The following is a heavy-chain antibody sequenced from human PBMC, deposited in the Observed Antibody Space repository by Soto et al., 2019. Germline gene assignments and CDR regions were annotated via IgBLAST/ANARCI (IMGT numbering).Heavy chain of an antibody. V-gene: IGHV3-11*01. J-gene: IGHJ4*02. D-gene: IGHD5-18*01. CDR3: ARRRTAMAEPHPDYIDY. Sequence: SGGSLRLSCAASGFTFSDYYMSWIRKAPGKGLDWVSYSISSGSTVYYAASVKGRFTISRDNPKNSLYLQMDRLSAEDMSVYYCARRRTAMAEPHPDYIDYRGQGTVVTVAS. CDR1: GFTFSDYY. CDR2: SISSGSTV.